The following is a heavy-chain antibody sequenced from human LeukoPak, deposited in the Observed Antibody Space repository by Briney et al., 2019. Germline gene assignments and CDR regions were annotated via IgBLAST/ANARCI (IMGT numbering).Heavy chain of an antibody. CDR1: GYTFTSHG. D-gene: IGHD3-22*01. V-gene: IGHV1-18*01. J-gene: IGHJ4*02. CDR3: ARADSGGYYVAYWY. CDR2: ISGDNGRT. Sequence: ASVKVSFKASGYTFTSHGISLARQAPGQGLEWMGWISGDNGRTKNAQKFQGRVTMTTDTSTTTAYMELRSLRSDDTAVYYCARADSGGYYVAYWYWGQGSLVTVSS.